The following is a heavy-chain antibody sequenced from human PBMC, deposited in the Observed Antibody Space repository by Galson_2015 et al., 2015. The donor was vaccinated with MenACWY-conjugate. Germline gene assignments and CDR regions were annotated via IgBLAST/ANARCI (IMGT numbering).Heavy chain of an antibody. J-gene: IGHJ4*02. CDR3: ARKSGSGGYYEASFDY. CDR2: IYYSGST. V-gene: IGHV4-31*03. Sequence: TLSLTCPESVGSIRSGGYSWSWLRQHHGKGLEWIGFIYYSGSTYHNTSVKSRLTMSVDTSRNRFSLDLRSVTAADTAVYYCARKSGSGGYYEASFDYWGQGTLVTVSS. D-gene: IGHD3-10*01. CDR1: VGSIRSGGYS.